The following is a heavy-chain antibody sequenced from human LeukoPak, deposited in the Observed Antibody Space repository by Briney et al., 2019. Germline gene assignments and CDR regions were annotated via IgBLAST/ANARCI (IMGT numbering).Heavy chain of an antibody. CDR3: ARGSDGGYVDY. D-gene: IGHD5-24*01. J-gene: IGHJ4*02. CDR1: GYSISSGYY. V-gene: IGHV4-61*01. Sequence: SETLSLTCTVSGYSISSGYYWGWIRQPPGKGLEWIGYIYYSGSTNYNPSLKSRVTISVDTSKNQFSLKLSSVTAADTAVYYCARGSDGGYVDYWGQGTLVTVSS. CDR2: IYYSGST.